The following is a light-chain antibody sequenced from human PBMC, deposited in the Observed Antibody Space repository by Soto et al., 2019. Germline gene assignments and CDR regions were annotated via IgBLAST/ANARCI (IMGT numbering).Light chain of an antibody. V-gene: IGLV2-23*03. CDR3: CSYAGTPTFV. CDR2: EGS. Sequence: QSVLTQPAFVSGSPGQSITISCTGTSSDVGSYNLVSWYQQHPGKAPKLMIYEGSKRPSGLSNRFSGSKSGNTASLTISGLQAEDEADYYCCSYAGTPTFVFGGGTKLTVL. J-gene: IGLJ2*01. CDR1: SSDVGSYNL.